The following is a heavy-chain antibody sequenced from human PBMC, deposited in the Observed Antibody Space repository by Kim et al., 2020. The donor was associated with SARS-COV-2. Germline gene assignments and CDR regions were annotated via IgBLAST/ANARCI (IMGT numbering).Heavy chain of an antibody. CDR1: RFTFTSYD. Sequence: GVSLRLSCAASRFTFTSYDMNWVRQAPGKGLEWISFITSSSNRIHYADSVKGRFTIYRDNAKNSLYLQMDSLRDEDTAVYYCAGETGSASLWYFALWGRGTLVTVSS. CDR3: AGETGSASLWYFAL. J-gene: IGHJ2*01. CDR2: ITSSSNRI. V-gene: IGHV3-48*02. D-gene: IGHD3-10*01.